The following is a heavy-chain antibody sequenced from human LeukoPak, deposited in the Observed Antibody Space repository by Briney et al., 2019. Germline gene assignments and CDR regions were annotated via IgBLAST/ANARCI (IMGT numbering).Heavy chain of an antibody. V-gene: IGHV4-61*02. J-gene: IGHJ4*02. Sequence: SETLSLTCTVSGGSISSGSYYWSWIRQPAGKGLEWIGRIYTSGSTNYNPSLKSRVTISVDTSKNQLSLKLRSVTAADTAVYYCAREYRYYYDRSGSYYFDYWGRGTLVTVSS. CDR3: AREYRYYYDRSGSYYFDY. CDR1: GGSISSGSYY. CDR2: IYTSGST. D-gene: IGHD3-22*01.